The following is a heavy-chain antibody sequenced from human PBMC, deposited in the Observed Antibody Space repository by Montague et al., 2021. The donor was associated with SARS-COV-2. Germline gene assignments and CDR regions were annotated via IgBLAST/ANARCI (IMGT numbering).Heavy chain of an antibody. D-gene: IGHD3-22*01. CDR2: ISGSGGST. V-gene: IGHV3-23*01. CDR3: AKDLEFGIVVVITYYFDY. CDR1: GFTFSSYA. J-gene: IGHJ4*02. Sequence: SRSLSLAASGFTFSSYAMSWVRQAPGKGLEWVSAISGSGGSTFYADSVKGRFTISRDNSKNTLYLQMNSLRAEDTAVYYCAKDLEFGIVVVITYYFDYWGQGTLVTVSS.